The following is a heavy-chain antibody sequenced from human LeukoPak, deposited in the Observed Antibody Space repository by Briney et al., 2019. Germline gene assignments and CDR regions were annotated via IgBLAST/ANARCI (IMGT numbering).Heavy chain of an antibody. J-gene: IGHJ4*02. CDR3: AGARWGFGESRTFDY. V-gene: IGHV4-38-2*02. D-gene: IGHD3-10*01. CDR1: GYSISSGYY. Sequence: PSETLSLTCTVSGYSISSGYYWGWIRQPPGKGLEWIGSIYHSGSTYYNPSLKSRVTISVDTSKNQFSLKLGSVTAADTAVYYCAGARWGFGESRTFDYWGQGTLVTVSS. CDR2: IYHSGST.